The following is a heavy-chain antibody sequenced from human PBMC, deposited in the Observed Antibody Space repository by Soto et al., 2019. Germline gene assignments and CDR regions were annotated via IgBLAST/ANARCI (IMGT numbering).Heavy chain of an antibody. CDR2: ISSSSSYI. CDR3: ARSPLLYDYYYYGMDV. J-gene: IGHJ6*02. Sequence: GGSLRLSCVGSGFTFSTYSMNWVRQAPGKGLEWVSSISSSSSYIYYADSVKGRFTISRDNAKNSLYLQMNSLRAEDTAVYYCARSPLLYDYYYYGMDVWGQGTTVTVSS. V-gene: IGHV3-21*01. D-gene: IGHD2-8*01. CDR1: GFTFSTYS.